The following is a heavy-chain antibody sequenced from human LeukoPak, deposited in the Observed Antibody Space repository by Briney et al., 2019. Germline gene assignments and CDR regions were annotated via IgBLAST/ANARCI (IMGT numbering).Heavy chain of an antibody. V-gene: IGHV4-30-4*01. D-gene: IGHD4-11*01. CDR2: IYYSGST. CDR3: AREQLQDYFDD. J-gene: IGHJ4*02. CDR1: GGSISSSPW. Sequence: PSETLSLTCAVSGGSISSSPWCGWVRQPPGKGLEWIGFIYYSGSTYYNPSLKSRVTLSVDTSKNQFSLKLSSVTAADTAVYYCAREQLQDYFDDWGQGTLVTVSS.